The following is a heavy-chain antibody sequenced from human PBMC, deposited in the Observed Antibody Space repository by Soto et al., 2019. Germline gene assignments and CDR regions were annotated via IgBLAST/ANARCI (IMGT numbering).Heavy chain of an antibody. Sequence: QITLKESGPTLVKPTQTLTLTCTFSGFSLTTSGVGVGWIRQPPGKALEWLALIYWDDDKRYTPSLKSRLTTPKDTSQTQLVLTTTNMAPADTAPYFCAHRTTTVTSRFDPWGQGTLVTVSS. J-gene: IGHJ5*02. CDR3: AHRTTTVTSRFDP. CDR2: IYWDDDK. D-gene: IGHD4-17*01. V-gene: IGHV2-5*02. CDR1: GFSLTTSGVG.